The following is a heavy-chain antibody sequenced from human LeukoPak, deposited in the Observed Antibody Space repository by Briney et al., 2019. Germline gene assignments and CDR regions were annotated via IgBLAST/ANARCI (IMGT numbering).Heavy chain of an antibody. CDR3: AREKVRQSGMDV. V-gene: IGHV1-2*06. D-gene: IGHD2-2*01. J-gene: IGHJ6*02. CDR1: GGTFSSYA. CDR2: INPNSGGT. Sequence: ASVKVSCKASGGTFSSYAISWVRQAPGQGLEWMGRINPNSGGTNYAQKFQGRVTMTRDTSISTAYMELSRLRSDDTAVYYCAREKVRQSGMDVWGQGTTVTVSS.